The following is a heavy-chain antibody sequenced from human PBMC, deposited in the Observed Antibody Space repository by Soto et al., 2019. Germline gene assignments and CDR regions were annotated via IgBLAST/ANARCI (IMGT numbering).Heavy chain of an antibody. CDR2: IRATADSP. J-gene: IGHJ5*02. CDR1: GFTFTSYA. Sequence: PGGYLRLSCAASGFTFTSYAMTWVRQAPGKGLEWVSGIRATADSPYYADSVKGRFTISKDKSNNILYLQMNSLRAEDTAVYYCAKNPLIVYDYNWLAHWGKGTLVIVSS. D-gene: IGHD3-16*02. CDR3: AKNPLIVYDYNWLAH. V-gene: IGHV3-23*01.